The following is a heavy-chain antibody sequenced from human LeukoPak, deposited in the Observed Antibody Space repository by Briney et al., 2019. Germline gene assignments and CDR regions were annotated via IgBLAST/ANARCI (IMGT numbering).Heavy chain of an antibody. CDR2: ISGSGGST. CDR1: GFTFSSYA. V-gene: IGHV3-23*01. J-gene: IGHJ4*02. CDR3: AKSGATGRSRIDY. D-gene: IGHD1-26*01. Sequence: PGGSLRLSCAASGFTFSSYAMSWVRQAPGKGLEWVSTISGSGGSTYYADSVKGRFTTSRDNSKNTLYLQMNSLRAEDTAVYYCAKSGATGRSRIDYWGQGTLVTVSS.